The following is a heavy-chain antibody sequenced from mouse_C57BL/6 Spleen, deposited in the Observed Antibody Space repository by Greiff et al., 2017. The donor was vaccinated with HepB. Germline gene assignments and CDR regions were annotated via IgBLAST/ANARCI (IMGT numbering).Heavy chain of an antibody. V-gene: IGHV5-12*01. CDR3: ARQWVYDYGEDAMDY. D-gene: IGHD2-4*01. CDR1: GFTFSDYY. Sequence: DVMLVESGGGLVQPGGSLKLSCAASGFTFSDYYMYWVRQTPEKRLEWVAYISNGGGSTYYPDTVKGRFTISRDNAKNTLYLQMSRLKSEDTAMYYCARQWVYDYGEDAMDYWGQGTSVTVSS. CDR2: ISNGGGST. J-gene: IGHJ4*01.